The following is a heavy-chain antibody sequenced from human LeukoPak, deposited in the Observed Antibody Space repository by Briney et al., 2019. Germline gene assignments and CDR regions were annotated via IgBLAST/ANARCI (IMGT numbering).Heavy chain of an antibody. Sequence: SETLSLTCTVSGGSISSYYWSWIRQPAGKGLEWIGRIYTSGSTNYNPSLKSRVTMSVDTSKNQFSLKLSSVTAADTAVYYCARGNYYDSSGYYYALDYWGQGTLVTVSS. D-gene: IGHD3-22*01. CDR2: IYTSGST. CDR1: GGSISSYY. J-gene: IGHJ4*02. V-gene: IGHV4-4*07. CDR3: ARGNYYDSSGYYYALDY.